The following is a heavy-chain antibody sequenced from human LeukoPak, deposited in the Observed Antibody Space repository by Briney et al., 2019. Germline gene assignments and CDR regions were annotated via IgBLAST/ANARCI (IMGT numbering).Heavy chain of an antibody. J-gene: IGHJ6*02. CDR2: IWYDGSNK. CDR1: GFTFSSYG. CDR3: ARGQWLVLDYYYGMDV. Sequence: GGSLRLSCAASGFTFSSYGMPWVRQAPGKGLEWVAVIWYDGSNKYYADSVKGRFTISRDNSKNTLYLQMNSLRAEDTAVYYCARGQWLVLDYYYGMDVWGQGTTVTVSS. V-gene: IGHV3-33*01. D-gene: IGHD6-19*01.